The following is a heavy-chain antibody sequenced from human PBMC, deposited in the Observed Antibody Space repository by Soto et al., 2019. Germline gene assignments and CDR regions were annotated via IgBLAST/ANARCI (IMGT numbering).Heavy chain of an antibody. D-gene: IGHD2-21*01. V-gene: IGHV4-31*03. CDR2: IYDSGRA. CDR3: ARDNPSFRGANAFDI. CDR1: GDSVSSGGSY. Sequence: PSETLSLTCSVSGDSVSSGGSYWSWVRQHPGRGLEWIGFIYDSGRAYYNPSLKSRVIVSVDTSQNQFSLKLSSVTAADTAVYYCARDNPSFRGANAFDIWGPSSLVTVSS. J-gene: IGHJ3*02.